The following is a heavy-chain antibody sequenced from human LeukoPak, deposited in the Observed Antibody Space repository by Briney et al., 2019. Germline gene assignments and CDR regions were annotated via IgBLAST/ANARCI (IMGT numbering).Heavy chain of an antibody. CDR3: ARDSKDLWFGELDY. Sequence: GGSLRLSCAASGFTFSSYSMNWVRQAPGKGLEWVSYISSSSSTIYCADSVKGRFTISRDNAKNSLYLQMNSLRAEDTAVYYCARDSKDLWFGELDYWGQGTLVTVSS. J-gene: IGHJ4*02. CDR1: GFTFSSYS. D-gene: IGHD3-10*01. V-gene: IGHV3-48*04. CDR2: ISSSSSTI.